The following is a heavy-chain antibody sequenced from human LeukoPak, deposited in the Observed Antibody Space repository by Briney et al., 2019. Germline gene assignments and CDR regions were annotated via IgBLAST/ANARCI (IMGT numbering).Heavy chain of an antibody. Sequence: GASVNVSCKPSRYTVTRFYITWVRQAAGKGLEWMGWISAYNGNTNYAQKLQGRVTMTTDTSTGTAYMELRSLRSDDTAVYYCARAVGVQLWSNFFDYWGQGTLVTVSS. V-gene: IGHV1-18*01. D-gene: IGHD5-18*01. J-gene: IGHJ4*02. CDR3: ARAVGVQLWSNFFDY. CDR1: RYTVTRFY. CDR2: ISAYNGNT.